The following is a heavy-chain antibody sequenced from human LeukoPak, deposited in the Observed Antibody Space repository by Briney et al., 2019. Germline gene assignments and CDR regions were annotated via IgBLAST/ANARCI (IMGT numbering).Heavy chain of an antibody. CDR3: AKRIVGATIDY. CDR1: GFTFSSYG. J-gene: IGHJ4*02. V-gene: IGHV3-30*18. CDR2: ISYDGSNK. D-gene: IGHD1-26*01. Sequence: PGRSLRLSCAASGFTFSSYGMHWVRQAPGKGLEWVAVISYDGSNKYYADSVKGRFTISRDNSKNTLYLQMNSLIAEDTAVYYCAKRIVGATIDYWGQGTLVTVSS.